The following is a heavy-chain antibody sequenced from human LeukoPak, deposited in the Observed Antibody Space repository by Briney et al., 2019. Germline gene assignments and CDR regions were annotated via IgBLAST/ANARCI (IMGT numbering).Heavy chain of an antibody. CDR3: ASSSGKYYVVDY. D-gene: IGHD3-22*01. CDR1: GGSISSGSYY. CDR2: IYTSGST. V-gene: IGHV4-61*02. J-gene: IGHJ4*02. Sequence: SETLSLTCTVSGGSISSGSYYWSWIRQPPGKGLEGIGRIYTSGSTNYNPSLKRRVTISVDTSKNQFSLKLSSVTAADTAVYYCASSSGKYYVVDYWGQGTLVTVSS.